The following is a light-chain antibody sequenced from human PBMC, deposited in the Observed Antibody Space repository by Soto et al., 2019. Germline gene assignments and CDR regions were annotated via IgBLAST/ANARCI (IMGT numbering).Light chain of an antibody. J-gene: IGKJ5*01. CDR3: QHTYTTPEIT. Sequence: DIQMTQSPSSLSASVGDRVTITCRASQSISIYLNWYQLKPGKAPNLLMYVASYLKSGVPTRFSFSGSGTDFTLTIISLQAEDFAIYYCQHTYTTPEITFGQGTRLDIK. CDR1: QSISIY. CDR2: VAS. V-gene: IGKV1-39*01.